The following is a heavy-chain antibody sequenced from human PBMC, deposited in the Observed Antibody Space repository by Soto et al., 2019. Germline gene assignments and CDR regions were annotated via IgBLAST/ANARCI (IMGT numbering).Heavy chain of an antibody. V-gene: IGHV4-61*01. J-gene: IGHJ6*02. CDR3: AASAPPATNYYYAMDV. CDR2: FYDSGST. Sequence: PSETLSLTCTVSGGSVSSGSFYWSWIRRPPGKGLEWIGYFYDSGSTNYNPSLRSRVTMSVYTSKNQFSLKLSSVTAADTAVYYCAASAPPATNYYYAMDVWGQGTTVTVSS. CDR1: GGSVSSGSFY. D-gene: IGHD5-12*01.